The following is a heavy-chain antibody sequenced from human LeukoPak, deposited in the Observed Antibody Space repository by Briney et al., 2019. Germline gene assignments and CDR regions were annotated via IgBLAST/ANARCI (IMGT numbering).Heavy chain of an antibody. CDR2: MNPNSGNT. Sequence: ASVKVSCKASGYTFTSYDINWVRQATGQGLEWMGWMNPNSGNTGYAQKFQGRVTMTRNTSISTAYMELSSLRSEDTAVYYCARGREVCYYYYGMDVWGQGTTVTVSS. V-gene: IGHV1-8*01. J-gene: IGHJ6*02. D-gene: IGHD1-26*01. CDR3: ARGREVCYYYYGMDV. CDR1: GYTFTSYD.